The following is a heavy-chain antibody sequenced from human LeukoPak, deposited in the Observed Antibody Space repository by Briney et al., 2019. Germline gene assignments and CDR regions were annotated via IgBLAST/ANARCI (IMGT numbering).Heavy chain of an antibody. J-gene: IGHJ3*02. D-gene: IGHD1-26*01. CDR3: AKAGYSGSFRDAFDI. V-gene: IGHV3-9*01. Sequence: GGSLRLSCAASGFTFDDYAMHWVRQAPGKGLEWVSGISWNSGIIGYADSVKGRFTISRDNAKDSLYLQMNSLRAEDTALYYCAKAGYSGSFRDAFDIWGQGTMVTVSS. CDR1: GFTFDDYA. CDR2: ISWNSGII.